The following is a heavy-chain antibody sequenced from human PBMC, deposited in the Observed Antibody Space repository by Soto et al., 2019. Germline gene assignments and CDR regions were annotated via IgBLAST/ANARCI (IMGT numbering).Heavy chain of an antibody. Sequence: PGGSLRLSCAASGFTFSSYVMHWVRQSPGKGLEWVAVISFDGSNPYYADPVKGRFTISRDNSKNTVYLQMDSLRAEDTAVYYCAKILQWDLDYWGQGTLVTVSS. D-gene: IGHD1-26*01. CDR2: ISFDGSNP. V-gene: IGHV3-30*18. CDR3: AKILQWDLDY. J-gene: IGHJ4*02. CDR1: GFTFSSYV.